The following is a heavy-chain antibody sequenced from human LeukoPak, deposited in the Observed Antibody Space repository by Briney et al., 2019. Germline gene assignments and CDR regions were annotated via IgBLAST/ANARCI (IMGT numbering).Heavy chain of an antibody. J-gene: IGHJ5*02. CDR2: IHYSGST. CDR3: ARRMEWGSYRPSLWFDP. V-gene: IGHV4-59*08. Sequence: SETLSLTCTVSGGSISSYYWSWIRQPPGKGLEWIGYIHYSGSTNYNPSLKSRVTISVDTSKNQFSLKLSSVTAADTAVYYCARRMEWGSYRPSLWFDPWGQGTLVTVSS. CDR1: GGSISSYY. D-gene: IGHD3-16*02.